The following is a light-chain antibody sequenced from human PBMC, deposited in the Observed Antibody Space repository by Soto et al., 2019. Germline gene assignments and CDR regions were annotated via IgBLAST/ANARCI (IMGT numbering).Light chain of an antibody. J-gene: IGKJ1*01. CDR2: KAS. V-gene: IGKV1-5*03. CDR1: QSLTSW. CDR3: QQYNSYSWT. Sequence: DVQMTQSPCTLSASLVDWFTMXVPASQSLTSWLAWYQQKPGKAPKLLIYKASSLERGVPSRFSGSGSGTEFTLTISSLHPDDFATYYCQQYNSYSWTFGQGTKVDIK.